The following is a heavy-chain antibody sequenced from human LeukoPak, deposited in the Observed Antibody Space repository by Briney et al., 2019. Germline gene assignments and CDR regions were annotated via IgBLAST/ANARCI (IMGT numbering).Heavy chain of an antibody. CDR1: GGSVSSGSYY. CDR2: IYYSGST. CDR3: ARDHLSGIAVAGDY. V-gene: IGHV4-61*01. D-gene: IGHD6-19*01. J-gene: IGHJ4*02. Sequence: SETLSLTSTVSGGSVSSGSYYWSWIRQPPGKGLEWIGHIYYSGSTNYNPSLKSRVTISVDTSKNQFSLKLSSVTAADTAVYYCARDHLSGIAVAGDYWGQGTLVTVSS.